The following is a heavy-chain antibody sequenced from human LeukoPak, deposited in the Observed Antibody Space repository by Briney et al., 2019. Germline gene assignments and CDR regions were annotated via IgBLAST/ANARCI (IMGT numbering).Heavy chain of an antibody. CDR1: GFTFSSYS. CDR2: ISSSSSYI. V-gene: IGHV3-21*01. Sequence: GGSLRLSCAASGFTFSSYSMNWVRQAPGKGLEWVSSISSSSSYIYYADSVKGRFTISRDNAKNSLYLQMNSLRAEDTAVYYCAREPQRFLEWLSTYPPHNWFDPWGQGTLVTVSS. D-gene: IGHD3-3*01. J-gene: IGHJ5*02. CDR3: AREPQRFLEWLSTYPPHNWFDP.